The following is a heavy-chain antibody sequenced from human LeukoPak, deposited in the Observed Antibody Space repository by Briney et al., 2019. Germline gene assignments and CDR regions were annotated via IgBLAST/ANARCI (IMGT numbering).Heavy chain of an antibody. CDR1: GGSISSGGYY. Sequence: SETLSLTCTVSGGSISSGGYYWSWIRQPPGKGLEWIGYIYHSGSTYYNPSLKSRVTISVDRSENQFSLKLSSVTAADTAVYYCARAGGYCSSTSCPRRIDYWGQGTLVTVSS. J-gene: IGHJ4*02. CDR2: IYHSGST. D-gene: IGHD2-2*01. V-gene: IGHV4-30-2*01. CDR3: ARAGGYCSSTSCPRRIDY.